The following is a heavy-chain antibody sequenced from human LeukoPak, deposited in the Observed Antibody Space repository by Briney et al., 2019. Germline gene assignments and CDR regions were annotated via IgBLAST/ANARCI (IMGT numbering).Heavy chain of an antibody. CDR3: ARGPNWNAGIYYLDN. J-gene: IGHJ4*02. V-gene: IGHV1-8*01. CDR2: MNPNSGNT. CDR1: GYTFTSYD. D-gene: IGHD1-1*01. Sequence: ASVKVSCKASGYTFTSYDINWVRQATGQGLEWMGWMNPNSGNTGYAQKFQGRVTMTRDTSISTAYMELSSLRSEDTAVYYCARGPNWNAGIYYLDNWGQGTLVAVSS.